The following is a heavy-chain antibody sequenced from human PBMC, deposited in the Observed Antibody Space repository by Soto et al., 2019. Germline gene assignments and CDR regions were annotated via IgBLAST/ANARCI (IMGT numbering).Heavy chain of an antibody. CDR2: INPNSGGT. CDR1: GYTFTGYY. D-gene: IGHD4-17*01. CDR3: AREASAVTEYYFDY. V-gene: IGHV1-2*02. Sequence: VASVKVSCKASGYTFTGYYMHWVRQAPGQGLEWMGWINPNSGGTNYAQKFQGRVTMTRDTSISTAYMELSRLRSDDTAVYYCAREASAVTEYYFDYWGQGTLVTVSS. J-gene: IGHJ4*02.